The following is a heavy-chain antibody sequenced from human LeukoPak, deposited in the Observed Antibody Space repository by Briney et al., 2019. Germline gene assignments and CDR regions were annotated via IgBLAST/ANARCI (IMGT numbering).Heavy chain of an antibody. D-gene: IGHD3-16*01. Sequence: GGSLRLSCAVSGFTLSTYGMHWVRQAPGKGLEWVAFIWYDGSKKYYADSVKGRFTISRDNAKNTLYLQMNSLRAEDTAVYYCARDWGMGYWGQGTLVTVSS. J-gene: IGHJ4*02. CDR3: ARDWGMGY. CDR2: IWYDGSKK. CDR1: GFTLSTYG. V-gene: IGHV3-33*01.